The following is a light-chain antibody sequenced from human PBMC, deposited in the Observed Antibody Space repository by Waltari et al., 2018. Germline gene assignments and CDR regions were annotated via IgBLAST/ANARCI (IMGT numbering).Light chain of an antibody. CDR2: GAS. CDR1: PSVSSSY. J-gene: IGKJ3*01. Sequence: EIGLTQSPGTLSLSPGESATLSCRASPSVSSSYLAWYQQKPGQAPRLLIYGASSRATGIPDRFSGSGSGTDFTLTISRLEPEDFAVYYCQQYGSSSFTFGPGTKVDIK. V-gene: IGKV3-20*01. CDR3: QQYGSSSFT.